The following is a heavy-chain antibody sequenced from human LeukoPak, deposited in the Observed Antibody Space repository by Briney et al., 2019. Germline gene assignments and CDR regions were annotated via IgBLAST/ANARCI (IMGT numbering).Heavy chain of an antibody. CDR1: GFTFSSYG. CDR2: IWYDGSNK. Sequence: GALRLSCAASGFTFSSYGMHWVRQAPGKGLEWVAVIWYDGSNKYYADSVKGRFTISRDNSKNTLYLQMNSLRAEDTAVYYCARGLSDRITTNYYGMDVWGQGTTVTVSS. CDR3: ARGLSDRITTNYYGMDV. J-gene: IGHJ6*02. V-gene: IGHV3-33*01. D-gene: IGHD3-10*01.